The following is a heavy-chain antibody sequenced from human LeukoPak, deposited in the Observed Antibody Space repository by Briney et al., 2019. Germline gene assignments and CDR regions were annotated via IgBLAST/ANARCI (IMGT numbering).Heavy chain of an antibody. CDR1: GFTFSSYS. CDR2: ISSSSSYI. V-gene: IGHV3-21*01. J-gene: IGHJ3*02. Sequence: PGGSLRLSCAASGFTFSSYSMNWVRQAPGKGLEWVSSISSSSSYIYYADSVKGRFTISRDNAKNSLYLQMNSLRAEDTAVYYCAGYCSSTSCYSRAFDIWGQGTMVTVSS. D-gene: IGHD2-2*01. CDR3: AGYCSSTSCYSRAFDI.